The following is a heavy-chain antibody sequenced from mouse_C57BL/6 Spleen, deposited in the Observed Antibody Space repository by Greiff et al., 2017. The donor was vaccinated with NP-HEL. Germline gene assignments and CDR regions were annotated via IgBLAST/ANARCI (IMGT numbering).Heavy chain of an antibody. D-gene: IGHD1-1*01. V-gene: IGHV5-17*01. CDR1: GFTFSDYG. CDR3: ARRPSTVWYFDV. Sequence: EVQRVESGGGLVKPGGSLTLSCAASGFTFSDYGMHWVRQAPEKGLEWVAYISSGSSTIYYADTVKGRFTISRDNAKNTLFLQMTSLRSEDTAMYYCARRPSTVWYFDVWGTGTTVTVSS. J-gene: IGHJ1*03. CDR2: ISSGSSTI.